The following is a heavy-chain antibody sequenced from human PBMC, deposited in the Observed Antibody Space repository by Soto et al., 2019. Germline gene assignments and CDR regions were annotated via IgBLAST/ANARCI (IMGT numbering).Heavy chain of an antibody. J-gene: IGHJ4*02. D-gene: IGHD2-8*01. Sequence: QVQLVESGGGVVQPGRSLRLSCAASGFTFSSYGMHWVRQAPCKGLEWVAVISYDGSNKYYADSVKGRFTISRDNSKNTRYLQMNSLRAEDTAVYYCAKDSPMAPPQFDYWGQGTLVNVSS. CDR3: AKDSPMAPPQFDY. V-gene: IGHV3-30*18. CDR1: GFTFSSYG. CDR2: ISYDGSNK.